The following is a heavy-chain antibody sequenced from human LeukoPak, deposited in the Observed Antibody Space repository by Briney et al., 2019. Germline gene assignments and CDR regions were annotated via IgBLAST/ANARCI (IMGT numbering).Heavy chain of an antibody. CDR2: IYYSGSP. CDR1: GGTISNYY. J-gene: IGHJ2*01. CDR3: ARRTYFDL. Sequence: SETLSLTCTVSGGTISNYYWSWLRQPPGKGLEWIGYIYYSGSPTYNPSLKSRVNISVDTSKNQFSVKLGSVTSADTPVYYCARRTYFDLWGRGTLVTVSS. V-gene: IGHV4-59*08.